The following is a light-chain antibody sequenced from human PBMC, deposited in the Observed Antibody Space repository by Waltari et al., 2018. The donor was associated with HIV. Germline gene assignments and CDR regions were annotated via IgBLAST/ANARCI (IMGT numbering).Light chain of an antibody. V-gene: IGLV6-57*02. J-gene: IGLJ3*02. Sequence: NFMLTQPHSVSASPGKTVTISCTGSSGRVASNYVQWYQQRPGSAPTTVIYKDDQRPSGFPDRFSGSINSSSNSASLTISGLKTEDEADYSCQSFHGITAVFGGGTKLTVL. CDR2: KDD. CDR3: QSFHGITAV. CDR1: SGRVASNY.